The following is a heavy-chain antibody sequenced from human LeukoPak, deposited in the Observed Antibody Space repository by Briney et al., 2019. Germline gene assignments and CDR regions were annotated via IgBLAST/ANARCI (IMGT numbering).Heavy chain of an antibody. CDR1: GFTLSSYW. Sequence: GGSLRLSCAASGFTLSSYWMHWVRQAPGKGLVWVSRINPDGSSTNYADSVKGRFTISRDNAKNTLYLQINSLRVEDTAVYYCARGEGVSGWYFDYWGQGSLVTVSS. CDR3: ARGEGVSGWYFDY. CDR2: INPDGSST. V-gene: IGHV3-74*01. J-gene: IGHJ4*02. D-gene: IGHD6-19*01.